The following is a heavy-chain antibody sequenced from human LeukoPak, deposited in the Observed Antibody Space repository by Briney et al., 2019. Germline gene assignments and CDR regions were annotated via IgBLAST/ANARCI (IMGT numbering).Heavy chain of an antibody. Sequence: GGSLRLSCAASGFTFSSYAMSWVRQAPGKGLEWVSAISGSGGSTYYADSAKGRFTISRDNSKNTLYLQMNSLRAEDTAVYYCAKDYTEPPYYYYYYYMDVWGKGTTVTVSS. J-gene: IGHJ6*03. D-gene: IGHD1-14*01. CDR3: AKDYTEPPYYYYYYYMDV. CDR2: ISGSGGST. V-gene: IGHV3-23*01. CDR1: GFTFSSYA.